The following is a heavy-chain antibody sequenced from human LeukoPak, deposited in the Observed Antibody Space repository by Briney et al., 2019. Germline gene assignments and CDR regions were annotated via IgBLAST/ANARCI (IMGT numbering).Heavy chain of an antibody. J-gene: IGHJ5*02. CDR1: GYTLTELS. V-gene: IGHV1-24*01. CDR3: TTHYSKMVRGLNWFDP. Sequence: ASVKVSCKVSGYTLTELSMHWVRQAPGKGLEWMGGFDPEDGEIIYAQKFQGRVTMTEDTSTDTAYMELSSLRSDATAVYYCTTHYSKMVRGLNWFDPWGQGTLVTVSS. CDR2: FDPEDGEI. D-gene: IGHD3-10*01.